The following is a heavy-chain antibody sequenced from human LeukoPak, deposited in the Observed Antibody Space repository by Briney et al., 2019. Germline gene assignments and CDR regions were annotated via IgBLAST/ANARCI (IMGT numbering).Heavy chain of an antibody. Sequence: GESLKISCKASGYSFTSYWIGWVRQMPGKGLEWMGIIYPGDSDTRYSPSFQGQVTISADKSISTAYLQWSSLKASDTAMYYCARHFSCSGGSCFYAFDIWGQGTMVTVSS. D-gene: IGHD2-15*01. J-gene: IGHJ3*02. CDR2: IYPGDSDT. CDR3: ARHFSCSGGSCFYAFDI. V-gene: IGHV5-51*01. CDR1: GYSFTSYW.